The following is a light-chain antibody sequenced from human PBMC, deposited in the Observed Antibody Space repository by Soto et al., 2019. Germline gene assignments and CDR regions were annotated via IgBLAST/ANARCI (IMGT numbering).Light chain of an antibody. V-gene: IGKV1-39*01. Sequence: DIQMTQSPSSLSASIGDRVTITCQASQNITNNLSWYQQKPGKAPNLLMYTASNLQSGVPSRFSGSGSGTDFTLTISSLQPEDFATYYCQQSYSTPISFGQGTRLEIK. J-gene: IGKJ5*01. CDR3: QQSYSTPIS. CDR2: TAS. CDR1: QNITNN.